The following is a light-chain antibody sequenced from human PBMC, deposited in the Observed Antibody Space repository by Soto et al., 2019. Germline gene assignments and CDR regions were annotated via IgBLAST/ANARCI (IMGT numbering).Light chain of an antibody. J-gene: IGKJ1*01. CDR1: QGISSY. CDR3: QQYNSYPWT. CDR2: AAS. V-gene: IGKV1-8*01. Sequence: AIRMTKSPASFSASTGDRVTITCRASQGISSYLAGYQQKPGKSPKLLIYAASTLQSGVPSRFSGSGSGTDFTLTISCLQSEDFATYYCQQYNSYPWTFGQGTKVEIK.